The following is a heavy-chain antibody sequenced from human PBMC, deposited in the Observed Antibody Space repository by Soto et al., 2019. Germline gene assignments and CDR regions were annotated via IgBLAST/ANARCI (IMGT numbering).Heavy chain of an antibody. V-gene: IGHV3-48*03. CDR2: ISSSGSTI. J-gene: IGHJ6*02. D-gene: IGHD3-16*01. CDR3: ARELVMAHQIWGPGYYYYGMDV. CDR1: GFTFSSYE. Sequence: EVQLVESGGGLVQPGGSLRLSCAASGFTFSSYEMNWVRQAPGKGLEWVSYISSSGSTIYYADSVKGRFTISRDNANNSLYLQMNSLRAEDTAVYYCARELVMAHQIWGPGYYYYGMDVWGQGTTVTVSS.